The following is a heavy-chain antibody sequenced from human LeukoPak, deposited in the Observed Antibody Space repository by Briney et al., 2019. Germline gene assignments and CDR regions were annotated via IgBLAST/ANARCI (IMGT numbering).Heavy chain of an antibody. CDR3: ARDKRHSYGRYFAH. J-gene: IGHJ4*02. V-gene: IGHV4-59*01. D-gene: IGHD5-18*01. CDR2: MQSTGNS. CDR1: GDPISTYH. Sequence: PSETLSLTCSVFGDPISTYHWNWIRQPPGKGLEWIAYMQSTGNSQYNPSLKSRVAMSVDTSKNQVVLNLSSVTAADTAVYYCARDKRHSYGRYFAHWGQGMLVTVSS.